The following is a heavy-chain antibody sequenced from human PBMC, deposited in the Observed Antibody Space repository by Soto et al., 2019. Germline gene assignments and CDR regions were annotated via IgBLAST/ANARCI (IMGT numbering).Heavy chain of an antibody. Sequence: QVQLQQWGAGLLKPSETLSLTCAVYGGSFSGYYWSWIRQPPGKGLEWFGEINHSGSTNYNPSLKSRVTISVDTSKNQFSLKLSSVTAADTAVYYCARGALPLWFGELLLGGEWFDPWGQGTLVTVSS. CDR2: INHSGST. V-gene: IGHV4-34*01. D-gene: IGHD3-10*01. CDR3: ARGALPLWFGELLLGGEWFDP. CDR1: GGSFSGYY. J-gene: IGHJ5*02.